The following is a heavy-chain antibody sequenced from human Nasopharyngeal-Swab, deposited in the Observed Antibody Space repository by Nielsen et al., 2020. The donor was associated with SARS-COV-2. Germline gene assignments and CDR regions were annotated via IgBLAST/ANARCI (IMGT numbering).Heavy chain of an antibody. V-gene: IGHV3-30*19. CDR3: ARPRSGSYHPPFDY. Sequence: GESLKISCAASGFTFSSYGMHWVRQAPGKGLEWVAVIWYDGSNKYYADSVKGRFTISRDNSRDTLYLQMNSLRAEDTAVYYCARPRSGSYHPPFDYWGQGTLVTVSS. CDR1: GFTFSSYG. D-gene: IGHD1-26*01. CDR2: IWYDGSNK. J-gene: IGHJ4*02.